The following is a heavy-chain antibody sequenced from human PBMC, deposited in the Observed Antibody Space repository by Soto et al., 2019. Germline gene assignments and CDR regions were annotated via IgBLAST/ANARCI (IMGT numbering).Heavy chain of an antibody. J-gene: IGHJ4*01. CDR2: FIAMLGTP. CDR3: ARGAMANFDY. V-gene: IGHV1-69*01. CDR1: GGTFGSQG. Sequence: SVKVSCNASGGTFGSQGIAWVRQAPGQGLEWMGGFIAMLGTPTYAKKVQGRATISADESLTSSYLELRSLRSEDTGVYFCARGAMANFDYWGHGTVVT. D-gene: IGHD5-18*01.